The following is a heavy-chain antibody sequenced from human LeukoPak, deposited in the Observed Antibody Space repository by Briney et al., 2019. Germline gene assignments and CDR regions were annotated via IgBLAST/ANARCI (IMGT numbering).Heavy chain of an antibody. J-gene: IGHJ4*02. CDR1: GFTFSSNG. D-gene: IGHD3-10*01. Sequence: GGSLRLSCVASGFTFSSNGMHWVRQAPGKGLEWVTFIQYDGSKKCYADSVKGRFTISRDNSKNTLYLEMNSLRAEDTAVYYCAKDIGSYYDYWGQGILVTVSS. CDR2: IQYDGSKK. V-gene: IGHV3-30*02. CDR3: AKDIGSYYDY.